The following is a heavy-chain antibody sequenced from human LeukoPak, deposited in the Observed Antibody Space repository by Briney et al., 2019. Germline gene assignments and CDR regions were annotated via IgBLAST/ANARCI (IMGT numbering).Heavy chain of an antibody. J-gene: IGHJ4*02. V-gene: IGHV3-30*01. CDR1: GFTFSSYA. CDR3: ARDDLGIAARRRGLDY. Sequence: GRSLRLSCAASGFTFSSYAMHWVRQAPGKGLEGVAVISYDGSNKYYADSVKGRFTISRDNSKNTLYLQMNSLRAEDTAVYYCARDDLGIAARRRGLDYWGQGTLVTVSS. CDR2: ISYDGSNK. D-gene: IGHD6-6*01.